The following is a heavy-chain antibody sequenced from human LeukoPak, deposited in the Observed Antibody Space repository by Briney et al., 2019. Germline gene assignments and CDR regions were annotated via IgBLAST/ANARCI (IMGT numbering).Heavy chain of an antibody. J-gene: IGHJ6*03. CDR1: GGSISSSSYY. CDR2: IYYSGST. D-gene: IGHD6-25*01. V-gene: IGHV4-39*07. CDR3: AQSSGRAGYYYYYYMDV. Sequence: PSETLSLTCTVSGGSISSSSYYWGWIRQPPGKGLEWIGSIYYSGSTFYNPSLKSRVTISVDTSKNQFSLKLSSVTAADTAVYYCAQSSGRAGYYYYYYMDVWGKGTTVTVSS.